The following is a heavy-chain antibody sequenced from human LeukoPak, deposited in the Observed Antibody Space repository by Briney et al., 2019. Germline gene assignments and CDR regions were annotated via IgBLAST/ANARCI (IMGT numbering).Heavy chain of an antibody. J-gene: IGHJ2*01. CDR1: GGSISSYY. Sequence: SETLSLTCTVSGGSISSYYWSWIRQPPGKGLEWIGYIYYSGSTNYNPSLKSRVTISVDTSKHQFSLKLSSVTAADTAVYYCAREYYYDSSGYSSVPTLDLWGRGTLVTVSS. CDR3: AREYYYDSSGYSSVPTLDL. CDR2: IYYSGST. D-gene: IGHD3-22*01. V-gene: IGHV4-59*01.